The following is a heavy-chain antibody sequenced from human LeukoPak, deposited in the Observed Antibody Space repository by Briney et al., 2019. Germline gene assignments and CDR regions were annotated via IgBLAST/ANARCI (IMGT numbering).Heavy chain of an antibody. Sequence: SETLSLTCTVSGGSISSGDYYWSWIRQPPGKGLEWIGYIYYSGSTYYNPSLKSRVTISVDTSKNQFSLKLSSVTAADTAVYYCARVEDGDYAADWGQGTLVTVSS. CDR2: IYYSGST. D-gene: IGHD4-17*01. CDR3: ARVEDGDYAAD. CDR1: GGSISSGDYY. J-gene: IGHJ4*02. V-gene: IGHV4-30-4*01.